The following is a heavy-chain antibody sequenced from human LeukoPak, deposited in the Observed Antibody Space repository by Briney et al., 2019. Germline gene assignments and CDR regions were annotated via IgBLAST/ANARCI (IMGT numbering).Heavy chain of an antibody. J-gene: IGHJ6*02. V-gene: IGHV5-51*01. Sequence: GESLKISCKGSGYSFRDFWIGWVRQMSGKGLEWMGIIYPGDSGTRYSPSFQGQVTFSVDKSINTAYLQWSSLKAPDTAMYYCARLSFMNYYDSSGSGMDVWGQGTTVTVSS. CDR2: IYPGDSGT. CDR3: ARLSFMNYYDSSGSGMDV. D-gene: IGHD3-22*01. CDR1: GYSFRDFW.